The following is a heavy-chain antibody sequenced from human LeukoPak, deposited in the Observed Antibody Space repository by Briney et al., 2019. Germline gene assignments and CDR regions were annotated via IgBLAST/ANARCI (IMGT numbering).Heavy chain of an antibody. CDR2: IHYGETT. CDR1: GGSIGSGYY. D-gene: IGHD2-21*02. CDR3: TRDIGDFVSDF. V-gene: IGHV4-39*02. J-gene: IGHJ4*02. Sequence: SETLSLTCTVSGGSIGSGYYWAWIRHPPGKGLEWIGSIHYGETTHYNPSLQSRVTISADTSKNQFALDLRSVTAADTAVYYCTRDIGDFVSDFWGQGTLVTVSS.